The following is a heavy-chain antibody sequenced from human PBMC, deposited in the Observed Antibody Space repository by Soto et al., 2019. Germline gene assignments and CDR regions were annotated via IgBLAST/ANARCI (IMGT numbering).Heavy chain of an antibody. CDR2: ITSDGSKK. J-gene: IGHJ3*02. D-gene: IGHD6-13*01. V-gene: IGHV3-30-3*01. CDR3: ARPVASAGPDAFDI. Sequence: QVQLVESGGGVVQPGTSLIISCVGSGFTFSTYAMHWVRQAPGKGLQWVSVITSDGSKKYSADSVKGRFIISRDNYKNTLYLQMNTLRTEDTAVYYCARPVASAGPDAFDIWGQGTVLTVSS. CDR1: GFTFSTYA.